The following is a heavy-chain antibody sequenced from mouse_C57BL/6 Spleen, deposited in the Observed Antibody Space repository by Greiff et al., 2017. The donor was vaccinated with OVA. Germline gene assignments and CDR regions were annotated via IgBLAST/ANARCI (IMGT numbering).Heavy chain of an antibody. Sequence: VHLVESGAELARPGASVKLSCKASGYTFTSYGISWVKQRTGQGLEWIGEIYPRSGNTYYNEKFKGKATLTADKSSSTAYMELRSLTSEDSAVYFCARDYYGSSEGDYFDYWGQGTTLTVSS. CDR2: IYPRSGNT. CDR3: ARDYYGSSEGDYFDY. D-gene: IGHD1-1*01. CDR1: GYTFTSYG. J-gene: IGHJ2*01. V-gene: IGHV1-81*01.